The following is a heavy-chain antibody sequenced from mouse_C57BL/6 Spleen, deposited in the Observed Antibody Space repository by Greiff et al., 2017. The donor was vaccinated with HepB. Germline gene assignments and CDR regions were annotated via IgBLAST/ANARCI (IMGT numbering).Heavy chain of an antibody. CDR1: GFTFSSYA. Sequence: EVQLQESGEGLVKPGGSLKLSCAASGFTFSSYAMSWVRQTPEKRLEWVAYISSGGDYIYYADTVKGRFTISRDNARNTLYLQMSSLKSEDTAMYYCTRGDGYYAMDYWGQGTSVTVSS. CDR2: ISSGGDYI. D-gene: IGHD3-3*01. J-gene: IGHJ4*01. V-gene: IGHV5-9-1*02. CDR3: TRGDGYYAMDY.